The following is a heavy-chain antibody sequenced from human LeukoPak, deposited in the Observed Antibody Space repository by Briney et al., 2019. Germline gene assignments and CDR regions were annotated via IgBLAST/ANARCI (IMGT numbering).Heavy chain of an antibody. V-gene: IGHV1-18*01. CDR3: ARDKYDQRSSSSGGDY. D-gene: IGHD6-6*01. CDR1: GYTFTSYV. Sequence: ASVKVSCKASGYTFTSYVISWVRQAPGQGLEWMGWISAYNGNTNYAQKLQGRVTMTTDTSTSTAYMELRSLRSDDTAVYYCARDKYDQRSSSSGGDYWGQGTLVTVSS. CDR2: ISAYNGNT. J-gene: IGHJ4*02.